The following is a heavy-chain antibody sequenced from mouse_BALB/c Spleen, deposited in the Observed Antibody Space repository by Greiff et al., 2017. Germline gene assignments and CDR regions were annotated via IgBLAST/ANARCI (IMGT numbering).Heavy chain of an antibody. CDR1: GFSLTSYG. Sequence: QVQLQQSGPGLVQPSQSLSITCTVSGFSLTSYGVHWVRQSPGKGLEWLGVIWSGGSTDYNAAFISRLSISKDNSKSQVFFKMNSLQANDTAIYYCARNSHRYDGAMDYWGQGTSVTVSS. V-gene: IGHV2-2*02. J-gene: IGHJ4*01. D-gene: IGHD2-14*01. CDR3: ARNSHRYDGAMDY. CDR2: IWSGGST.